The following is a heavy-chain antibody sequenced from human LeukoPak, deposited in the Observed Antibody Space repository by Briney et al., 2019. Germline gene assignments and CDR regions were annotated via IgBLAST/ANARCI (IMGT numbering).Heavy chain of an antibody. CDR1: GYTFTYYY. J-gene: IGHJ5*02. CDR2: INPSGGST. V-gene: IGHV1-46*01. Sequence: ASVKVSRKASGYTFTYYYMHWVRQAPGQGLEWMGIINPSGGSTSYAQKFQGRVTMTRDTSTSTVYMELSSLRSEDTAVYYCARAIVVAALEFDPWGQGTLVTVSS. D-gene: IGHD2-15*01. CDR3: ARAIVVAALEFDP.